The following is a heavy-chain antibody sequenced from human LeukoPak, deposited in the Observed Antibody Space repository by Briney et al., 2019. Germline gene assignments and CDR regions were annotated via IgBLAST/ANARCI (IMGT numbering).Heavy chain of an antibody. D-gene: IGHD5-18*01. CDR1: GGSISSYY. V-gene: IGHV4-4*09. CDR2: IYTSRST. CDR3: ARDRAVQLWFNTWLYNWFDP. Sequence: PSETLSLTCTVSGGSISSYYWSWIRQPPGKGLEWIGYIYTSRSTYYNPSLKSRVTISVDTSKNQFSLKLSSVTAADTAVYYCARDRAVQLWFNTWLYNWFDPWGQGTLVTVSS. J-gene: IGHJ5*02.